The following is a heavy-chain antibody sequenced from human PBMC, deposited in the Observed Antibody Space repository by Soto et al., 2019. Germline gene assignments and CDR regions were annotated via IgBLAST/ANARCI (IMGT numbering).Heavy chain of an antibody. J-gene: IGHJ6*02. CDR2: INPNSGGT. CDR3: ARDLLWFGESFGYYYGMDV. CDR1: GYTFTGYY. D-gene: IGHD3-10*01. Sequence: ASVKVSYKASGYTFTGYYMHWVRQAPGQGLEWMGWINPNSGGTNYAQKFQGRVTMTRDTSISTAYMELSRLRSDDTAVYYCARDLLWFGESFGYYYGMDVWGQGTTVTVS. V-gene: IGHV1-2*02.